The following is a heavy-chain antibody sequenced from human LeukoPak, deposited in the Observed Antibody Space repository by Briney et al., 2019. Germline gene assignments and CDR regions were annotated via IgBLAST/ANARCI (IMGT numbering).Heavy chain of an antibody. V-gene: IGHV3-74*01. J-gene: IGHJ3*01. D-gene: IGHD2-15*01. CDR2: IDGDASRT. Sequence: GGSLSLSCAASGFTFNNYWIHWVRQVPGKDRVWVSRIDGDASRTNYADSVEGRFTISGDNVKNIVYLQMSSLTVEDTAVYYCARYCNGDTCDGALDLWGQGTLVTVSS. CDR3: ARYCNGDTCDGALDL. CDR1: GFTFNNYW.